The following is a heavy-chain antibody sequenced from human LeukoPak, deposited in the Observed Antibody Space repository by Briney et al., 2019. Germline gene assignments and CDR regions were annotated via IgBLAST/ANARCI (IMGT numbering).Heavy chain of an antibody. CDR2: INLVNGNT. CDR3: ARARGYNYGTLGFYYYMDV. Sequence: ASVKVSCKASGYTFTNYAMHWVRLAPGQRLQWMGWINLVNGNTKYSQYFEGRVTITRDTSASTVYMELSSLRPDDMAVYYCARARGYNYGTLGFYYYMDVWGKGTTVTVSS. D-gene: IGHD5-18*01. J-gene: IGHJ6*03. CDR1: GYTFTNYA. V-gene: IGHV1-3*03.